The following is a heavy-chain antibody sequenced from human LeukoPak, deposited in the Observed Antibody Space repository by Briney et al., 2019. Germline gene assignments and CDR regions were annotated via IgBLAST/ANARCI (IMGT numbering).Heavy chain of an antibody. V-gene: IGHV3-30*04. CDR2: ILYDGSNK. CDR1: GFSFCSYA. D-gene: IGHD6-19*01. Sequence: GGSLRLSCAASGFSFCSYAMHWVRQALGKGLEWVAVILYDGSNKYYADSVKGRFTISRDISKNTLYLQMNSLRAEDTAVYYCARDPTYSSGWYGALDSWGQGTLVTVSS. J-gene: IGHJ4*02. CDR3: ARDPTYSSGWYGALDS.